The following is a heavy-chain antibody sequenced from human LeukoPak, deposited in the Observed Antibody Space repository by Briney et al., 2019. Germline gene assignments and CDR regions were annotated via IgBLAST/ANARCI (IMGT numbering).Heavy chain of an antibody. CDR3: ARGAYSAWVFCGGDCYFRDYFDY. V-gene: IGHV1-18*01. Sequence: GASVKVSCKASGYTFTSYGISWVRQAPGQGLEWMGWISAYNGNTNYAQKLQGRVTMTTDTSTSTAYMELRSLRSDDTAVYYCARGAYSAWVFCGGDCYFRDYFDYWGQGTLVTVSS. CDR1: GYTFTSYG. D-gene: IGHD2-21*02. J-gene: IGHJ4*02. CDR2: ISAYNGNT.